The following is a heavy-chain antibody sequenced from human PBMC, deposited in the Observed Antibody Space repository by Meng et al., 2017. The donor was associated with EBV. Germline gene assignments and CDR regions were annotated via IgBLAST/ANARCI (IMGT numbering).Heavy chain of an antibody. D-gene: IGHD4-11*01. CDR2: IYYSGST. J-gene: IGHJ4*02. CDR1: GGSISSSSYF. CDR3: ADYSS. Sequence: QRQLRASGPVLVQPSETLTLTCTVSGGSISSSSYFCGWIRQPPGKGLEWIGSIYYSGSTYYHPSLKSRVTISVDTSKNQFSLNLSSVTAADTAVYYCADYSSWGQGTLVTVSS. V-gene: IGHV4-39*07.